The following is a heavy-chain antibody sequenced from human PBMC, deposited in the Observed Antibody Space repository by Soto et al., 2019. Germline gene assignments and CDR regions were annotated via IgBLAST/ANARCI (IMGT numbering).Heavy chain of an antibody. CDR1: GFTFRTYG. Sequence: LRLSCAASGFTFRTYGMNWVRRAPGGGLEWVASISSSGSFIYYADSVKGRFTISRDDAEKSLYLQMNSLRAEDTALYYCAREPEGIAAALDYWRQGTLVTVSS. J-gene: IGHJ4*02. CDR3: AREPEGIAAALDY. D-gene: IGHD6-13*01. V-gene: IGHV3-21*01. CDR2: ISSSGSFI.